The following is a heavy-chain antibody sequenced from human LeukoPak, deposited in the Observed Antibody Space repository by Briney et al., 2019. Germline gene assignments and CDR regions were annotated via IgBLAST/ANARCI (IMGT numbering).Heavy chain of an antibody. D-gene: IGHD4-17*01. CDR1: GGTFSSYT. CDR2: IIPILGIA. Sequence: EASVKVSCKASGGTFSSYTISWVRQAPGQGLGWMGRIIPILGIANYAQKFQGRVTITADKSTSTAYMELSSLRSEDTAVYYCARVKRDYGDYEVDYWGQGTLVTVSS. CDR3: ARVKRDYGDYEVDY. V-gene: IGHV1-69*02. J-gene: IGHJ4*02.